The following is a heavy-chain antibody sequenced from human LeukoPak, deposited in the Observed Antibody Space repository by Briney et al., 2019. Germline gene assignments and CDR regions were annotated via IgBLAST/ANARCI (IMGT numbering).Heavy chain of an antibody. J-gene: IGHJ4*02. Sequence: ASVKVSCKASGYTFTGYYMHWVRQAPGQGLEWMGWINPNSGGTSYAQKFQGRVTMTRDTSISTAYMELSRLRSDDTAVYYCAADRDGYNLFDYWGQGTLVTVSS. CDR2: INPNSGGT. D-gene: IGHD5-24*01. CDR1: GYTFTGYY. CDR3: AADRDGYNLFDY. V-gene: IGHV1-2*02.